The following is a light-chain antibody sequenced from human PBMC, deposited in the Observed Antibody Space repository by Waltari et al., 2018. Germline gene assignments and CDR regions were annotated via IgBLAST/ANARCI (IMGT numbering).Light chain of an antibody. Sequence: SALTQPASVSGSPGQSIKISCTGTSSEVGGYNYGSWYQQPPGKAPKLMIYDVSTRPSWVSNLLSGSTSGNTASLTISGLQAEDEADYSCSSYTSTRTPLVFGTGTKVTVL. J-gene: IGLJ1*01. CDR2: DVS. CDR1: SSEVGGYNY. V-gene: IGLV2-14*01. CDR3: SSYTSTRTPLV.